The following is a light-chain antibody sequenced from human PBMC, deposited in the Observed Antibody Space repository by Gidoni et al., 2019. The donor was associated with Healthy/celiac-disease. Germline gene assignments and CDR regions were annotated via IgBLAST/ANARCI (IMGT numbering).Light chain of an antibody. CDR2: LGS. CDR3: MQALQTPRT. Sequence: DIVMTQSPLSLPVTPGEPASISCRPSQSLQQSNGYSYLAGYLQKTGQSPQLLIYLGSYRASGGPDRFSGSRSGTDFTLKISRVVAEDVGVYYCMQALQTPRTFGQGTKVEIK. CDR1: QSLQQSNGYSY. V-gene: IGKV2-28*01. J-gene: IGKJ1*01.